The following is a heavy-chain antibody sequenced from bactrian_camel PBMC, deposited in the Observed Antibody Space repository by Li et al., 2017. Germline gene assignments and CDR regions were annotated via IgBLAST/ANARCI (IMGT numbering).Heavy chain of an antibody. D-gene: IGHD3*01. CDR2: VADEAGNT. CDR3: AADTSQGECYSDRATAFDY. V-gene: IGHV3-3*01. Sequence: VQLVESGGGSVEAGDSLTLSCVVTSSTTSGYCLAWFRQTPGKEREGVALAVADEAGNTNSADSVKGRFTASKDNAANTLYLQLSNLRPEDTATYYCAADTSQGECYSDRATAFDYWSQGTQVTVS. J-gene: IGHJ4*01. CDR1: SSTTSGYC.